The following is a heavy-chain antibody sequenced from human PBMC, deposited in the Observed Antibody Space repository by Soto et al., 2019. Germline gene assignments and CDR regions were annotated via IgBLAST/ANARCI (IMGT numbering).Heavy chain of an antibody. CDR3: ARTLEYGGVIYFDI. J-gene: IGHJ4*01. CDR2: INPNSGGK. Sequence: XSVKVSCNASGYPFTGYYIHWVRQAPGQGLQWMGWINPNSGGKNYAQEFQDRVTMTRDTSISTAYMELSRLTYDDTAVYYCARTLEYGGVIYFDIWGHGTLVTVSS. D-gene: IGHD3-16*01. V-gene: IGHV1-2*02. CDR1: GYPFTGYY.